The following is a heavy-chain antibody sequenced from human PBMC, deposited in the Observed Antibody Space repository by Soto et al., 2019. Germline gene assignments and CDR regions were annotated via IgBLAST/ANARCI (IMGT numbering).Heavy chain of an antibody. Sequence: GGSRRFSCAASGFSFSSYAMHWVRQAPCKGLEWVAVISYDGSNKYYADSVKGRFTISRDNSKNTLYLQMNSLRAEDTAVFYCARETVRTFDYWGQGTLVTVSS. V-gene: IGHV3-30-3*01. CDR2: ISYDGSNK. CDR3: ARETVRTFDY. D-gene: IGHD3-16*01. CDR1: GFSFSSYA. J-gene: IGHJ4*02.